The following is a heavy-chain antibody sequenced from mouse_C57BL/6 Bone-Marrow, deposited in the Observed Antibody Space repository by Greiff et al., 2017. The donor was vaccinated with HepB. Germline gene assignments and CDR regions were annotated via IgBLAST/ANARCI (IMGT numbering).Heavy chain of an antibody. Sequence: QVQLKQSGAELARPGASVKLSCKASGYTFTSYGISWVKQRTGQGLEWIGEIYPRSGNTYYNEKFKGKATLTADKSSSTAYMELRSLTSEDSAVYFCARSLYDGYYSFLYYFDYWGQGTTLTVSS. CDR2: IYPRSGNT. CDR3: ARSLYDGYYSFLYYFDY. CDR1: GYTFTSYG. J-gene: IGHJ2*01. V-gene: IGHV1-81*01. D-gene: IGHD2-3*01.